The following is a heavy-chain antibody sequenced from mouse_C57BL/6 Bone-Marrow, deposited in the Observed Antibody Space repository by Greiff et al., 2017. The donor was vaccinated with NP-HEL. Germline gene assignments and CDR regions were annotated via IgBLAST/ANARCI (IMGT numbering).Heavy chain of an antibody. J-gene: IGHJ4*01. V-gene: IGHV7-3*01. CDR1: GFTFTDYY. Sequence: EVKLVESGGGLVQPGGSLSLSCAASGFTFTDYYMSWVRQPPGKALEWLGFIRNKANGYTTEYSASVKGRFTISRDNSPSILYLQMNALRAEDSATYYCARSVYYDYADDPFYAMGDGGRGTSVTVSA. CDR2: IRNKANGYTT. CDR3: ARSVYYDYADDPFYAMGD. D-gene: IGHD2-4*01.